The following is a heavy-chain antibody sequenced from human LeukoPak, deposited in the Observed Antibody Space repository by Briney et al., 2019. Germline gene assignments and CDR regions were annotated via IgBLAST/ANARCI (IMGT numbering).Heavy chain of an antibody. Sequence: GGSLRLSCAASGFTFSDYYMSWVRQAPGKGLEWVSAISGSGGSTYYADSVKGRFTISRDNSKNTLYLQMNSLRAEDTAVYYCAKDTPSGYSYGYGYWGQGALVTVSS. V-gene: IGHV3-23*01. D-gene: IGHD5-18*01. J-gene: IGHJ4*02. CDR3: AKDTPSGYSYGYGY. CDR1: GFTFSDYY. CDR2: ISGSGGST.